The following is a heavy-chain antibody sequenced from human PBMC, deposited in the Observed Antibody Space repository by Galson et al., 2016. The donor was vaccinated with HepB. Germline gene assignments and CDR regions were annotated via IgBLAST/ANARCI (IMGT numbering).Heavy chain of an antibody. CDR1: GGSISSRSYY. CDR2: IYYSGST. D-gene: IGHD2-21*02. CDR3: ARRPVFGWLLI. J-gene: IGHJ4*02. V-gene: IGHV4-61*01. Sequence: SETLSLTCTVSGGSISSRSYYWSWIRQPPGKGLEWIGDIYYSGSTKYQSSLKTRVTISVDTSKNQFSLKLRSVTAADTAVYYCARRPVFGWLLIWGQGTLVTVSS.